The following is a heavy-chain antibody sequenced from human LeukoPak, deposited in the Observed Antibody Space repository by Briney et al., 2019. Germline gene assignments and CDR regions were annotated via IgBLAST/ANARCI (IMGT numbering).Heavy chain of an antibody. Sequence: GGSLRLSCAASGFTFRSFWMSWFRQAPGKGLEWVANIKEDGSERYYVDSVKGRFTISRDNAKNSLFLQMSSVRVDDTAVYYCTSGRSGRDWGQGTLVTVSS. CDR1: GFTFRSFW. D-gene: IGHD1-26*01. CDR3: TSGRSGRD. J-gene: IGHJ4*02. V-gene: IGHV3-7*01. CDR2: IKEDGSER.